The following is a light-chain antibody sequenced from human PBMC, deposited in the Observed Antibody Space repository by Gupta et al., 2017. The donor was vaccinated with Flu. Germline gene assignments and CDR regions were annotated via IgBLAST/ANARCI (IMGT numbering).Light chain of an antibody. V-gene: IGKV1-12*01. CDR3: QQANSFPYT. CDR1: QGISTW. J-gene: IGKJ2*01. CDR2: GAS. Sequence: DIHLTQSPSSMFASVGDRVTITCRASQGISTWLAWYRQKSEEAPELLVFGASTLQRGVPSRFSGNGSGTDFILNIRGLQPEDSGSYFCQQANSFPYTFGQGTXLQI.